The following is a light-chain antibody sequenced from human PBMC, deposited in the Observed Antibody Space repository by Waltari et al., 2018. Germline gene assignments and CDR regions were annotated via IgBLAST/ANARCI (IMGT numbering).Light chain of an antibody. CDR2: VND. J-gene: IGLJ1*01. Sequence: QSVLTQPPSVSGAPGQRVTISCTGGSSNIGAGFDVHWYQQLPGRAPKLLIYVNDNRPSGVPDRFSGSKSGNTASLTVSGLQAEDEADYYCSSYAGSNNYVFGTGTKVTVL. V-gene: IGLV1-40*01. CDR3: SSYAGSNNYV. CDR1: SSNIGAGFD.